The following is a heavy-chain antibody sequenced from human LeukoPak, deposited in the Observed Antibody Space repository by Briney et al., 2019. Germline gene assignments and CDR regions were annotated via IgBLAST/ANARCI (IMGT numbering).Heavy chain of an antibody. J-gene: IGHJ6*03. D-gene: IGHD1-7*01. Sequence: GASVKVSCKASGYTFTGYYMHWVRQAPGQGLEWMGWINPNSGGTNYAQKFQGRVTMTRDTSISTAYMELSRLRSDDTAVYYCATNNWNYYADYYYMDVWGKGTTVTVSS. CDR2: INPNSGGT. CDR3: ATNNWNYYADYYYMDV. V-gene: IGHV1-2*02. CDR1: GYTFTGYY.